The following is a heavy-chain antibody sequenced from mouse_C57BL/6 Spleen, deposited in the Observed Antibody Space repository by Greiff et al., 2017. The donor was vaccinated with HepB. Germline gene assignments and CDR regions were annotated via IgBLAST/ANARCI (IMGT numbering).Heavy chain of an antibody. D-gene: IGHD1-1*01. CDR1: GYTFTSYW. Sequence: QVQLQQPGAELVKPGASVKVSCKASGYTFTSYWMHWVKQRPGQGLEWIGRIHPSDSDTNYNQKFKGKATLTVDKSSSTAYMQLSSLTSEDSAVYYCAMRDYYGSSYVDAMDYWGQGTSVTVSS. J-gene: IGHJ4*01. CDR3: AMRDYYGSSYVDAMDY. V-gene: IGHV1-74*01. CDR2: IHPSDSDT.